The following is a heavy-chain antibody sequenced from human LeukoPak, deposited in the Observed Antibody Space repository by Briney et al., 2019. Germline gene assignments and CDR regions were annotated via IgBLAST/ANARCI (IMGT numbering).Heavy chain of an antibody. CDR1: GGSLSSGDYY. CDR3: ARVCSSTSCYTASGDYYGMDV. J-gene: IGHJ6*02. CDR2: IYYSGST. Sequence: SQTLSLTCTVSGGSLSSGDYYWSWIRQPPGKGLEWIGYIYYSGSTYYNPSLKSRVTISVDTSKNQFSLKLSSVTAADTAVYYCARVCSSTSCYTASGDYYGMDVWGQGTTVTVSS. D-gene: IGHD2-2*02. V-gene: IGHV4-30-4*01.